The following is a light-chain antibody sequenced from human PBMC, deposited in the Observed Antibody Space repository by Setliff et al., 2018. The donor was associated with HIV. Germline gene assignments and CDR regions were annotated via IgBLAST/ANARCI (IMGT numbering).Light chain of an antibody. CDR3: SSYTSSTTYV. Sequence: QSALTQPASVSGSPGQSITISCTGTSSDVGGWNYVSWYQHHPGKAPKLMVYEVSNRPSGISNRFSGSKSGNTASLTISGLQPEDEADYYCSSYTSSTTYVFGTGTKGTVL. CDR1: SSDVGGWNY. CDR2: EVS. V-gene: IGLV2-14*01. J-gene: IGLJ1*01.